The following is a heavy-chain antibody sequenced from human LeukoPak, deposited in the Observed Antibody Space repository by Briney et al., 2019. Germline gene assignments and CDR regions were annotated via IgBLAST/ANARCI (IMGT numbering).Heavy chain of an antibody. J-gene: IGHJ4*02. CDR3: VRQGTVGEFDY. CDR2: IKSDGSMT. CDR1: GFTFSSHW. V-gene: IGHV3-74*01. D-gene: IGHD1-26*01. Sequence: QSGGSLRLSCAASGFTFSSHWMHRVRQAPGKGLVWVSRIKSDGSMTNYADSVKGRFTISRDNAKNTLYVQMNSLSAEDTAVYYCVRQGTVGEFDYWGQGTLVTVSS.